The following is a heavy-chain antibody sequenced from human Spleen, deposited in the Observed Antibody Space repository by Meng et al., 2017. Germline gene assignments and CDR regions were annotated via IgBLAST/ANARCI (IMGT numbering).Heavy chain of an antibody. V-gene: IGHV4-4*02. CDR2: IYHSGRT. CDR1: GGTISRRNW. Sequence: VQLQASGPGLGTPSGTLSLACAVSGGTISRRNWWSWVRQPPGKGLEWIGEIYHSGRTNYNPSLKSRVTISVDKSKNQFSLKLSSVTAADTAVYYCARGPEAPYSSGWIFDYWGQGTLVTVSS. J-gene: IGHJ4*02. CDR3: ARGPEAPYSSGWIFDY. D-gene: IGHD6-19*01.